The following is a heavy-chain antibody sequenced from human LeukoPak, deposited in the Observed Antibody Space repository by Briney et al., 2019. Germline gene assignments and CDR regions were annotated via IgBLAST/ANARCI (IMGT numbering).Heavy chain of an antibody. CDR3: AKVRSSGWEAFDY. Sequence: GGSLRLSCAASGFTFSSYAMSWVRRAPGKGLEWVSGISGSGGSTYYADSVKGRFTISRDNSKNTLYLQMNNLRAEDTAVYYCAKVRSSGWEAFDYWGQGTLVTVSS. D-gene: IGHD6-19*01. J-gene: IGHJ4*02. CDR2: ISGSGGST. V-gene: IGHV3-23*01. CDR1: GFTFSSYA.